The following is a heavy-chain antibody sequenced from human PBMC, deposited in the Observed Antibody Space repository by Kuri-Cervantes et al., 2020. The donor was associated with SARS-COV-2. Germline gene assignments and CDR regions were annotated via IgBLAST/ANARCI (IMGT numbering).Heavy chain of an antibody. CDR2: ISSRGDSP. D-gene: IGHD2-21*01. Sequence: GESLKISCAASGFGVTSYNVNWVRQAPGKGLEWVSSISSRGDSPGFADSVKGRFTISRDNAKNSLYLQMNSLRAEDTAVYFCARGRVGVQDFWGQGTLVTVSS. J-gene: IGHJ4*02. CDR1: GFGVTSYN. V-gene: IGHV3-21*01. CDR3: ARGRVGVQDF.